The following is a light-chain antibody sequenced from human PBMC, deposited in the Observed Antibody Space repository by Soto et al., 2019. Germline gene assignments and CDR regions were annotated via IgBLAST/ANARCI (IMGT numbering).Light chain of an antibody. CDR2: GAS. V-gene: IGKV3-15*01. CDR1: QSVSSN. CDR3: QQYNNWPPGT. J-gene: IGKJ1*01. Sequence: EIVMTQSPATLSVSPGERATHSSRASQSVSSNLAWYQQKPGQAPRLLIYGASTRATGIPARFSGSGSGTEFTLTISSLQSEDFAVYYCQQYNNWPPGTFGQGTKVDIK.